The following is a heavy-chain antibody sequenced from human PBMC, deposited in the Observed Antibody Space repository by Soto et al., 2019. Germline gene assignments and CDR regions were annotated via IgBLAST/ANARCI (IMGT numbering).Heavy chain of an antibody. CDR3: ATEEAARANYYYYGMDV. D-gene: IGHD6-6*01. CDR1: GYTLTELS. Sequence: ASVKVSCKVSGYTLTELSMHWVRQAPGKGLEWMGGFDPEDGETIYAQKFQGRVTMTEDTSTDTAYMELSSLRSEDTAVYYCATEEAARANYYYYGMDVWGQGTTVTVSS. V-gene: IGHV1-24*01. CDR2: FDPEDGET. J-gene: IGHJ6*02.